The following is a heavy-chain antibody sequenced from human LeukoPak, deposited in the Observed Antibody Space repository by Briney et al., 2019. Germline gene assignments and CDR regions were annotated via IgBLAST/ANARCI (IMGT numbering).Heavy chain of an antibody. CDR1: GDSVSSNSAA. J-gene: IGHJ6*03. CDR3: ARERMNYYGSGRRNYYYYYMDV. V-gene: IGHV6-1*01. Sequence: SQTPSLTCAISGDSVSSNSAAWNWIRQSPSRGLEWLGRTYYRSKWYNDYAVSVKSRITINPDTSKNQFSLQLNSVTPEDTAVYYCARERMNYYGSGRRNYYYYYMDVWGKGTTVTISS. CDR2: TYYRSKWYN. D-gene: IGHD3-10*01.